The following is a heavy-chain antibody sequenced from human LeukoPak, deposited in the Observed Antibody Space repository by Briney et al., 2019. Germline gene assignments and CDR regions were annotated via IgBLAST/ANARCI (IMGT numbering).Heavy chain of an antibody. CDR3: ARTGVDYGSPPNWFDP. Sequence: GEALKISCKGAGYSFTSYWSGWGRQMPGKGLEWMGIIYPGDSDTRYSPSFQGQVTISADKSISTAYLQWSSLKASDTAMYYCARTGVDYGSPPNWFDPWGQGTLVTVSS. V-gene: IGHV5-51*01. CDR1: GYSFTSYW. D-gene: IGHD3-10*01. J-gene: IGHJ5*02. CDR2: IYPGDSDT.